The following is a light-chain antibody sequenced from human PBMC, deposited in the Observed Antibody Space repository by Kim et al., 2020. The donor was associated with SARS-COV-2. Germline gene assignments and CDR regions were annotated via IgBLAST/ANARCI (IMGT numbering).Light chain of an antibody. CDR3: NSRDSSGNHLV. CDR1: SLRSYY. CDR2: GKN. J-gene: IGLJ2*01. Sequence: ALGQTVRITCQGDSLRSYYASWYPQKPGHAPVLVIYGKNNRPSGIPDRFSGSSSGNTASLTITGAQAEDEADYYCNSRDSSGNHLVFGGGTKLTVL. V-gene: IGLV3-19*01.